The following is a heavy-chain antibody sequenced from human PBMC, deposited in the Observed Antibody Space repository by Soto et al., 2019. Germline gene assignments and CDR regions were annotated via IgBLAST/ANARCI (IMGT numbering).Heavy chain of an antibody. Sequence: SQTLSLTCAISGDSVSSNSAAWNWIRQSPSRGLEWRGRTYYRSKWYNDYAVSVKSRITINPDTSKNQFSLQLNSVTPEDTAVYYCARSFPGYSSGWYPYYFDYWGQGTLVTVSS. CDR1: GDSVSSNSAA. J-gene: IGHJ4*02. CDR2: TYYRSKWYN. D-gene: IGHD6-19*01. CDR3: ARSFPGYSSGWYPYYFDY. V-gene: IGHV6-1*01.